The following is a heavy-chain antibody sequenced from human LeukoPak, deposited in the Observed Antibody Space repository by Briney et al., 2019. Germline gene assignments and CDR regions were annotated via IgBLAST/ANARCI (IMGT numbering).Heavy chain of an antibody. CDR1: GFTFNSYW. CDR3: ARGGYHHGFDI. Sequence: XCAXSGFTFNSYWFHWVRHAPGKGLVWVSRINSDGSDTIYADSVKGRFTISRDKAKSTVYLQMNSLKAKDTAVYYCARGGYHHGFDIWGQGTMVTVSS. CDR2: INSDGSDT. V-gene: IGHV3-74*01. J-gene: IGHJ3*02. D-gene: IGHD2-15*01.